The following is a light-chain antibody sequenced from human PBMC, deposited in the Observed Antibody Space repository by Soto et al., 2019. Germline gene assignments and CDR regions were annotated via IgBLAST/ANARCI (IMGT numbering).Light chain of an antibody. V-gene: IGLV1-51*01. J-gene: IGLJ3*02. CDR3: GTWDRSLSGQV. CDR1: FSNIGNYY. Sequence: QSVLTQPPSVSAAPGQRVTISCSGNFSNIGNYYVCWYQQLPGTAPKLLIYDNHKRPSGISDRFSASKSVTSATLDITGLQTGDEADYYCGTWDRSLSGQVFGGGTKVTVL. CDR2: DNH.